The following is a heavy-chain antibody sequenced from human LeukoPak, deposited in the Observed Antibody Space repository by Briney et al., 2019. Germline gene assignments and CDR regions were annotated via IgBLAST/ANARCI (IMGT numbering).Heavy chain of an antibody. CDR3: ARALSVFPHYYDSSGYIDY. D-gene: IGHD3-22*01. Sequence: SQTLSLTCTVSGGSISSGGYYWSWIRQHPGKGLEWIGYIYYSGSTYYNPSLKSRVTISVDTSKNQFSLKLSSVTAADTAVYYCARALSVFPHYYDSSGYIDYWGQGTLVTVSS. CDR1: GGSISSGGYY. J-gene: IGHJ4*02. V-gene: IGHV4-31*03. CDR2: IYYSGST.